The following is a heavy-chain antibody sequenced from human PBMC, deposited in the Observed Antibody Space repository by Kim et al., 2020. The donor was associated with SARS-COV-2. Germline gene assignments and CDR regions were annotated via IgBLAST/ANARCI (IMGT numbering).Heavy chain of an antibody. Sequence: GGSLRLSCAASGFTFSSYAMSWVRQAPGKGLEWVSAISGSGGSTYYADSVKGRFTISRDNSKNTLYLQMNSLRAEDTAVYYCAKAREAYYYGSGSYYPATFDYWGQGTLVTVSS. CDR1: GFTFSSYA. D-gene: IGHD3-10*01. CDR3: AKAREAYYYGSGSYYPATFDY. J-gene: IGHJ4*02. V-gene: IGHV3-23*01. CDR2: ISGSGGST.